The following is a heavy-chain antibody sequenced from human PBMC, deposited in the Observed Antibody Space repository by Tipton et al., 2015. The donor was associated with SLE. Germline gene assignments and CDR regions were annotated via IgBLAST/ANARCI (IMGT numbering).Heavy chain of an antibody. CDR1: GDSISSRSYH. CDR2: IFYSGST. Sequence: TLSLTCTVSGDSISSRSYHWGWIRQPPGKGLEWIGSIFYSGSTSYNPSLQSRVTISVDTSKNQFSLKLGSVTAADTAVYYCARSITIFAVATRGYWFDPWGQGTLVTVSS. CDR3: ARSITIFAVATRGYWFDP. V-gene: IGHV4-39*01. J-gene: IGHJ5*02. D-gene: IGHD3-3*01.